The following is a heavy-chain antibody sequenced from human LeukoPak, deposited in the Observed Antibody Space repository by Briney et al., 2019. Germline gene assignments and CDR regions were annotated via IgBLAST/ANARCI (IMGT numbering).Heavy chain of an antibody. Sequence: ASVKVSCKASGYTFSGYFIHWVRQGAGQGLEWMGRINANSGVTEYAQNFQGRVAMSRDTSINTASMELSWLTSDDTAVYYCAGDLSSTPNWEFDYWGQGTLVTVSS. CDR2: INANSGVT. CDR1: GYTFSGYF. J-gene: IGHJ4*02. D-gene: IGHD7-27*01. V-gene: IGHV1-2*06. CDR3: AGDLSSTPNWEFDY.